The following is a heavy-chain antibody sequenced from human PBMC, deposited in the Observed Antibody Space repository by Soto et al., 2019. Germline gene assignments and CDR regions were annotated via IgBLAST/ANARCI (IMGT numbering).Heavy chain of an antibody. J-gene: IGHJ4*02. CDR2: INHSGST. CDR1: GGSFSGYY. Sequence: QVQLQQWGAGLLKPSETLSLTCAVYGGSFSGYYWSWIRQPPGKGLEWIGEINHSGSTNYNPSLKSRVSISVDTSKNQLSLKLGSVTAADTAVYYCARGRDIVVVVAANFDYWGQGTLVTVSS. D-gene: IGHD2-15*01. CDR3: ARGRDIVVVVAANFDY. V-gene: IGHV4-34*01.